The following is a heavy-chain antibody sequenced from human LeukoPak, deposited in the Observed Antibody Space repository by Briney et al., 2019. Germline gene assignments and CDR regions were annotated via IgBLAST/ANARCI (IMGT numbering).Heavy chain of an antibody. J-gene: IGHJ3*02. Sequence: SETLSLTCTVSGGSISSGGYYWSWIRQHPGKGLEWIGYIYYSGSTYYNPSLKSRVTISVDTSKNQFSLKLSSVTAADTAVYYCARDLSQDGDYVNAFDIWGQGTMVTVSS. CDR3: ARDLSQDGDYVNAFDI. CDR1: GGSISSGGYY. V-gene: IGHV4-31*03. D-gene: IGHD4-17*01. CDR2: IYYSGST.